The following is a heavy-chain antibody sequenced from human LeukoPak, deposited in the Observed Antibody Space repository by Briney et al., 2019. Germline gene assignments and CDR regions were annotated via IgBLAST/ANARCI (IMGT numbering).Heavy chain of an antibody. J-gene: IGHJ4*02. CDR2: ISSSSSYI. V-gene: IGHV3-21*01. D-gene: IGHD3-10*01. CDR1: GFTFSSYS. CDR3: ARGEYGSGSYHIDY. Sequence: GGSLRLSRAASGFTFSSYSMNWVRQAPGKGLEWVSSISSSSSYIYYADSVKGRFTISRDNAKNSLYLQMNSLRAEDTAVYYCARGEYGSGSYHIDYWGQGTLVTVSS.